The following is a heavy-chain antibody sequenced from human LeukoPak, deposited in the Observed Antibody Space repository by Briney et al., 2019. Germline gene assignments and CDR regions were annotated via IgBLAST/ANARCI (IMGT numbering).Heavy chain of an antibody. Sequence: SETLSLTCAVYGGSFSGYYWSWIRQPPGKGLEWIGEINHSGSTNYNPSLKSRVTISVDTSKNQFSLKLRSVTAADTAVYYCARGGYYDSSGYYYVYWGQGTLVTVSS. J-gene: IGHJ4*02. V-gene: IGHV4-34*01. CDR3: ARGGYYDSSGYYYVY. CDR1: GGSFSGYY. CDR2: INHSGST. D-gene: IGHD3-22*01.